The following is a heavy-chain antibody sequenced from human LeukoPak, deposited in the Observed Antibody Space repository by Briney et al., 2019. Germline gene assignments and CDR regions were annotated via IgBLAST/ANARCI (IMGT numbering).Heavy chain of an antibody. CDR1: GGSISSYY. V-gene: IGHV4-4*09. CDR2: IYTSGST. D-gene: IGHD5-18*01. J-gene: IGHJ6*03. Sequence: PSETLSLTCTVSGGSISSYYWSWIRQPPGKGLEWIGYIYTSGSTNYNPSLKSRVTISVDTSKNQFSLKLSSVTAADTAVYYCARRGISYGRPDYYYYYMDVWGKGTTVTVSS. CDR3: ARRGISYGRPDYYYYYMDV.